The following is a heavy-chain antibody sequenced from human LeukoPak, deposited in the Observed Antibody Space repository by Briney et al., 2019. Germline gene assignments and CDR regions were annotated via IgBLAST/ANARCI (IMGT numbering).Heavy chain of an antibody. D-gene: IGHD2-2*01. Sequence: PGGSLRLSCAASGFTFSNAWMSWARQAPGKGLEWVGRIKGKTDGGTTDYAAPVKGRFTISRDDSKNTLDLQMNSLKTEDTAVYYCTTRRLYCTSTTCSRSQVAYWGQGTLVTVSS. CDR2: IKGKTDGGTT. J-gene: IGHJ4*02. CDR1: GFTFSNAW. V-gene: IGHV3-15*01. CDR3: TTRRLYCTSTTCSRSQVAY.